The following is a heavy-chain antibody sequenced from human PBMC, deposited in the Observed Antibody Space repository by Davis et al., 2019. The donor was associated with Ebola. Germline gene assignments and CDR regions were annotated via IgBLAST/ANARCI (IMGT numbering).Heavy chain of an antibody. J-gene: IGHJ5*02. CDR2: IYYTGST. V-gene: IGHV4-59*01. Sequence: SDTLSLTCTASGGSFRSYSWSWIRQPPGKGQEWNGLIYYTGSTDFNPSLMSRVTISVDTSRNQFSLKMRSVTAADTAVYYCARNSITKFNWLDPWGQGAVVTVSS. CDR3: ARNSITKFNWLDP. D-gene: IGHD1-14*01. CDR1: GGSFRSYS.